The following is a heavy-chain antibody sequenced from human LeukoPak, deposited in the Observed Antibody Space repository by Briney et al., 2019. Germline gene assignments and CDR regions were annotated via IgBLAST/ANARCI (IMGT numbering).Heavy chain of an antibody. CDR3: AKVASAYSSSFDAFDI. V-gene: IGHV3-23*01. Sequence: GGSLRLSCAASGFTFSSYAMSWVRQAPGKGLEWVSAISGSGGSTYYADSVKGRFTISRDNSKNTLYLQMNSLRAEDTAVYYCAKVASAYSSSFDAFDIWGQGTMVTVSS. J-gene: IGHJ3*02. CDR1: GFTFSSYA. CDR2: ISGSGGST. D-gene: IGHD6-13*01.